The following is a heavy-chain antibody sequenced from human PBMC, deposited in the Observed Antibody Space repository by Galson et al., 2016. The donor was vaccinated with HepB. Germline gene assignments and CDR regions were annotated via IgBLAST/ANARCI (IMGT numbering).Heavy chain of an antibody. CDR1: GFTFSTYG. Sequence: SLRLSCAASGFTFSTYGMDWVRQAPGKGLEWVAVISFDGSYKYYADSVKGRFTTSRDNSKNTLYLQMNSLRAEDTAVYYCAKGAGVIWSGGYFDYWGQGTLVTVSS. D-gene: IGHD3-3*01. CDR3: AKGAGVIWSGGYFDY. V-gene: IGHV3-30*18. CDR2: ISFDGSYK. J-gene: IGHJ4*02.